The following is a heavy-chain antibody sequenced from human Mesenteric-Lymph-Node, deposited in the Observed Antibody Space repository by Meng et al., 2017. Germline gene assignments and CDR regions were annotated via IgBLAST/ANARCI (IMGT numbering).Heavy chain of an antibody. Sequence: GGSLRLSCAASGFTFSNAWMSWVRQAPGKGLEWVGRIKSKTDGGTTDYAAPVKGRFTISRDDSKNTLYLQMNSLKTEDTAVYYCTTAYYYGSGSYQVDYWGQGTLVTVSS. CDR1: GFTFSNAW. D-gene: IGHD3-10*01. CDR3: TTAYYYGSGSYQVDY. V-gene: IGHV3-15*01. CDR2: IKSKTDGGTT. J-gene: IGHJ4*02.